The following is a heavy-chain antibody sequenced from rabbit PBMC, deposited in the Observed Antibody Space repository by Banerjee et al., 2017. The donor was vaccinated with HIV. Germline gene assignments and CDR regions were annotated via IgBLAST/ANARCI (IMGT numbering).Heavy chain of an antibody. Sequence: QEQLEESGGDLVKPEGSLTLTCTASGFSFSGGYWISWVRQAPGKGLEWIACIDPGSGGSTYYATWVDGRFTISSHNAQNTLWLQLNSLTAADTATYFCVRGDDDYPTYFNLWGPGTLVTVS. D-gene: IGHD2-1*01. CDR3: VRGDDDYPTYFNL. CDR1: GFSFSGGYW. V-gene: IGHV1S45*01. J-gene: IGHJ4*01. CDR2: IDPGSGGST.